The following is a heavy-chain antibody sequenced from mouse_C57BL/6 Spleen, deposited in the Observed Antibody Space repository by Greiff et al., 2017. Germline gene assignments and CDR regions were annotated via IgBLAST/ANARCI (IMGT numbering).Heavy chain of an antibody. CDR1: GFTFSSYA. D-gene: IGHD2-13*01. J-gene: IGHJ1*03. V-gene: IGHV5-4*01. Sequence: EVKLMESGGGLVKPGGSLKLSCAASGFTFSSYAMSWVRQTPEKRLEWVATISAGGSYTYYPDNVKGRFTISIDNAKNDLYLQMSHLRSEYTAMYYCARDEGDRYFDVWGTGTTVTVSS. CDR2: ISAGGSYT. CDR3: ARDEGDRYFDV.